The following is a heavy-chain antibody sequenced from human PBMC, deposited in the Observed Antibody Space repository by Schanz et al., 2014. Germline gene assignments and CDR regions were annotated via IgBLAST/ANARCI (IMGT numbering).Heavy chain of an antibody. V-gene: IGHV3-33*01. J-gene: IGHJ4*02. CDR3: ARANYRRKINFDY. CDR2: IWYDENNK. Sequence: QVQLVESGGGVVQFGRSLRLSCVASGFTFSSDGMHWVRQAPGKGLEWVAVIWYDENNKYYADSVKGRFTMSRDNSKNTLYLQMNSLRAEDTAVYYCARANYRRKINFDYWGRGTLVTVSS. CDR1: GFTFSSDG. D-gene: IGHD3-10*01.